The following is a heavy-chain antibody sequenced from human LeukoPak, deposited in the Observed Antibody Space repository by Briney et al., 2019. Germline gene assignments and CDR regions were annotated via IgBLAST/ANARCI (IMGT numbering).Heavy chain of an antibody. J-gene: IGHJ4*02. CDR1: GFTFSVYW. Sequence: GGSLRLSCAASGFTFSVYWMGWVRQAPGKGLEWVANIKQDGSEKYYVDSVKGRFTISRDNAKNSLYLQMNSLRAEDTAVYYCTRDPRRLDYWGQGTLVTVSS. CDR2: IKQDGSEK. V-gene: IGHV3-7*03. CDR3: TRDPRRLDY.